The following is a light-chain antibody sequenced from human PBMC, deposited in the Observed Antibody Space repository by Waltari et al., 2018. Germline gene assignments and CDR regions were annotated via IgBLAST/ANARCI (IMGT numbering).Light chain of an antibody. Sequence: DIVLTQSPATLSLSPGERATLSFRASQSASSSYFAWYQQRPGQAPRLLIYDASNRATGIPARFSGSGSGTDFTLTISSLEPEDFAAYYCQQRSNWPPRYSFGQGTKLEMK. V-gene: IGKV3-11*01. J-gene: IGKJ2*01. CDR3: QQRSNWPPRYS. CDR1: QSASSSY. CDR2: DAS.